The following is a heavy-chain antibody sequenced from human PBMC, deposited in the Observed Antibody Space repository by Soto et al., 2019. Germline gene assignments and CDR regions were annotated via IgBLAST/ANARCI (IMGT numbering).Heavy chain of an antibody. CDR2: IIPIFGIV. J-gene: IGHJ4*02. Sequence: QVQLVQSGAEVKKPGSSVKVSCKASGGTFSSYPLSWVRQAPGQGLEWMGGIIPIFGIVNSAQKFQGRVSITADESTSTAYMELTSLRSEDTAVYYCARPRTTGTTKGYDSWGQGTLVTVSS. V-gene: IGHV1-69*01. D-gene: IGHD1-1*01. CDR1: GGTFSSYP. CDR3: ARPRTTGTTKGYDS.